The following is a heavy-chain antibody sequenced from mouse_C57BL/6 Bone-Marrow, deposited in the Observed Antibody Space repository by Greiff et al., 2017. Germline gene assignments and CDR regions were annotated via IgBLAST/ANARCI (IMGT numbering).Heavy chain of an antibody. CDR2: IDPSDSYT. J-gene: IGHJ2*01. Sequence: QVQLQQPGAELVRPGTSVKLSCKASGYTFTSYWMHWVKQRPGQGLEWIGVIDPSDSYTNYNQKFKGKATLTVDTSSSTAYMQLSSLTSADSAVYYCASGDLWGQGTTLTVSS. CDR1: GYTFTSYW. V-gene: IGHV1-59*01. CDR3: ASGDL. D-gene: IGHD3-3*01.